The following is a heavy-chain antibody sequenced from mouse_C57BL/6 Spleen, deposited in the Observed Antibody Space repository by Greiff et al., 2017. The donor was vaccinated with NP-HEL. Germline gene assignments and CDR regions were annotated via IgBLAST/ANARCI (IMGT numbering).Heavy chain of an antibody. CDR2: IDPEDGDT. Sequence: EVQLQQSGAELVRPGASVKLSCAASGFNIKDYYMHWVKQRPEQGLEWIGRIDPEDGDTEYAPKFQGKATMTADTSSNTAYLQLSSLTSEDTAVYYCTIPPYDYDEVAYWGQGTLVTVSA. CDR1: GFNIKDYY. V-gene: IGHV14-1*01. J-gene: IGHJ3*01. CDR3: TIPPYDYDEVAY. D-gene: IGHD2-4*01.